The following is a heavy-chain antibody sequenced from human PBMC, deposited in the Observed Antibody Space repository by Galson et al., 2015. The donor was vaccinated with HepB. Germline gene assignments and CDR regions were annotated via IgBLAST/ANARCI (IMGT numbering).Heavy chain of an antibody. J-gene: IGHJ4*02. V-gene: IGHV3-23*01. CDR1: GLTFSGYA. CDR3: AKEMDY. Sequence: SLRLSCAASGLTFSGYAMTWVRQAPGKGLEWVSGISGSGDSTYYADSVKGRFTISRDNSKNTLYLQMNSLRAEETAVYFCAKEMDYWGQGTLVTVSS. CDR2: ISGSGDST.